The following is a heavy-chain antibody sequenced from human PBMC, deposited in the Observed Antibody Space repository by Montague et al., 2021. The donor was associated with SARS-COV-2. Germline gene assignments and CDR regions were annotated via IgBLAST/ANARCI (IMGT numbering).Heavy chain of an antibody. CDR2: IYYSGST. Sequence: SETLSLTCTVSGGSISSYYWSWIRQPPGKGLEWIGYIYYSGSTNYNPSPKSRVTISVDTSKNQFSLKLSPVTAADTAVYYCARGGDMSCFDPWGQGTLVTVSS. D-gene: IGHD2-21*01. V-gene: IGHV4-59*01. CDR1: GGSISSYY. CDR3: ARGGDMSCFDP. J-gene: IGHJ5*02.